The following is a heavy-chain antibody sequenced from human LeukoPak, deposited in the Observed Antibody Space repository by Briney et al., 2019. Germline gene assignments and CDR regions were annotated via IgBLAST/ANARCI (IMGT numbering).Heavy chain of an antibody. V-gene: IGHV4-59*01. CDR2: IYYSGST. CDR1: GGSISSYY. CDR3: ARDRGDYDFWSGYYIFGWFDP. D-gene: IGHD3-3*01. J-gene: IGHJ5*02. Sequence: SETLSLTCTVSGGSISSYYWSWIRQPPGKGLEWIGYIYYSGSTNYNPSLKSRVTISVDTSKNQFSLKLSSVTAADTAMYYCARDRGDYDFWSGYYIFGWFDPWGQGTLVTVSS.